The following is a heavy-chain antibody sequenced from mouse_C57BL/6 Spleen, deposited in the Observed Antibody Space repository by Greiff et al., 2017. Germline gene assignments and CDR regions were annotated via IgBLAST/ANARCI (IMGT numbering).Heavy chain of an antibody. CDR3: ANYYGSSHWYFDV. V-gene: IGHV5-17*01. Sequence: EVKLVESGGGLVKPGGSLKLSCAASGFTFSDYGMHWVRQAPEKGLEWVAYISSGSSTIYYADTVKGRFTISRDNAKNTLFLQMTSLRSEDTAMYYCANYYGSSHWYFDVWGTGTTVTVSS. D-gene: IGHD1-1*01. J-gene: IGHJ1*03. CDR2: ISSGSSTI. CDR1: GFTFSDYG.